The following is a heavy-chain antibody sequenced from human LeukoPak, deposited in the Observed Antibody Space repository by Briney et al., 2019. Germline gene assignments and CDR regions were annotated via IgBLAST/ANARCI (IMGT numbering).Heavy chain of an antibody. D-gene: IGHD3-10*01. V-gene: IGHV3-21*01. J-gene: IGHJ4*02. CDR2: ITSNTRYI. CDR3: ARAKYYYGSGSPKTFDY. CDR1: GFTFSSYT. Sequence: GGSLRLSCAASGFTFSSYTMNWVRQAPGKGLEWVSSITSNTRYIFYADSVKGRFTMSRDNAKNSLYLQMNSLRAEDTAVYYCARAKYYYGSGSPKTFDYWGQGTLVTVSS.